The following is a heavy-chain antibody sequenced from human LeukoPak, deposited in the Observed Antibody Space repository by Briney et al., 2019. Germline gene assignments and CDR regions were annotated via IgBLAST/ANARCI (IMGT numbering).Heavy chain of an antibody. V-gene: IGHV3-49*04. CDR3: TRENMITFGGVIVIFDY. Sequence: GGSLRLPCTASGFTFGDYAMSWVRQAPGKGLEWVGFIRSKAYGGTTEYAASVKGRFTISRDDSKSIAYLQMNSLKTEDTAVYYCTRENMITFGGVIVIFDYWGQGTLVTVSS. J-gene: IGHJ4*02. CDR1: GFTFGDYA. CDR2: IRSKAYGGTT. D-gene: IGHD3-16*02.